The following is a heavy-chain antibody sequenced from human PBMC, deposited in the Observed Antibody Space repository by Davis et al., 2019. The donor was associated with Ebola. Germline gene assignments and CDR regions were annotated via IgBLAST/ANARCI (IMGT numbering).Heavy chain of an antibody. CDR2: ISCDGSNK. Sequence: GGSLRLSCAASGFTFSSYGMHWVRQAPGKGLEWVAVISCDGSNKYYADSVKGRFTISRDNAKNSLYLQMNSLRAEDTAVYYCARDLEATVIYYYGMDVWGQGTTVTVSS. J-gene: IGHJ6*02. V-gene: IGHV3-30*03. CDR1: GFTFSSYG. D-gene: IGHD4-17*01. CDR3: ARDLEATVIYYYGMDV.